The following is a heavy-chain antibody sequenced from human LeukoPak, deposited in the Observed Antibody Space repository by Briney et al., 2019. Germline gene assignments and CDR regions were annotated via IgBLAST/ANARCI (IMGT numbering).Heavy chain of an antibody. CDR2: ISASGDTI. J-gene: IGHJ4*02. Sequence: GGSLRLSCTASGFTFRNYYMTWIRQAPGEDLVWGSYISASGDTIYYGDSVRGRFTISRDNAKNSLYLDMNTLKAEDTAVYYCARDPSWEILSYFDYWGQGTLVTVSS. D-gene: IGHD1-26*01. V-gene: IGHV3-11*04. CDR1: GFTFRNYY. CDR3: ARDPSWEILSYFDY.